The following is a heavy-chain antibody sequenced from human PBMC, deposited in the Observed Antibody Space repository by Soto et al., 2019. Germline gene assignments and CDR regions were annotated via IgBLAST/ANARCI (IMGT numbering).Heavy chain of an antibody. Sequence: GGSLRLSCAASGFTFDDYAMHWVRQAPGKGLEWVSGISWNSGSIGYADSVKGRFTISRDNAKNSLYLQMNSLRAEDTALYYCAKDIWALVAATLKGSSAFDIWGQGTMVTVSS. D-gene: IGHD2-15*01. CDR2: ISWNSGSI. CDR1: GFTFDDYA. J-gene: IGHJ3*02. V-gene: IGHV3-9*01. CDR3: AKDIWALVAATLKGSSAFDI.